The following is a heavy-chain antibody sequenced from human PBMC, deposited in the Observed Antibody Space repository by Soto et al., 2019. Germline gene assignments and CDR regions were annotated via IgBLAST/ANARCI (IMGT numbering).Heavy chain of an antibody. D-gene: IGHD3-3*01. J-gene: IGHJ6*03. CDR1: GYTFTSYY. CDR3: ARDGPGPLYPPVYDFWSGYPPHFYYYYMDV. Sequence: ASVKVSCKASGYTFTSYYMHWVRQAPGQGLEWMGIINPSGGSTSYAQKFQGRVTMTRDTSTSTVYMELSSLRSEDTAVYYCARDGPGPLYPPVYDFWSGYPPHFYYYYMDVWGKGTTVTVSS. CDR2: INPSGGST. V-gene: IGHV1-46*01.